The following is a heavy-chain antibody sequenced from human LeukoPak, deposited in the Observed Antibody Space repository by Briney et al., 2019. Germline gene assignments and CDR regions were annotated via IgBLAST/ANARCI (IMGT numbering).Heavy chain of an antibody. V-gene: IGHV3-11*05. D-gene: IGHD5-18*01. CDR1: GFTFSDYY. CDR2: ISSNSAYT. CDR3: ARDKFNSLYAFDI. Sequence: GGSLRLSCAASGFTFSDYYMNWTRQAPGKGLEWVSNISSNSAYTDYADSVKGRFTISRDNAKNSLYLQMSSLRAEDTAVYYCARDKFNSLYAFDIWGQGTMVTVSS. J-gene: IGHJ3*02.